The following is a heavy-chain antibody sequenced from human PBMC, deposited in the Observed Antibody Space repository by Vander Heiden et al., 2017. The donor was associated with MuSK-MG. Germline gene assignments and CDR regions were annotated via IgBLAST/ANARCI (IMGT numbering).Heavy chain of an antibody. CDR2: ISGSGGST. D-gene: IGHD5-12*01. V-gene: IGHV3-23*01. Sequence: EVQLLESGGGLVQPGGSLRRSCAASGFTLSGYAMSWVRQAPGKGLEWVSAISGSGGSTYYADSVKGRFTISRDNSKNTLYLQMNSLRAEDTAVYYCAKDEGNRMATIQLDYWGQGTLVTVSS. CDR3: AKDEGNRMATIQLDY. J-gene: IGHJ4*02. CDR1: GFTLSGYA.